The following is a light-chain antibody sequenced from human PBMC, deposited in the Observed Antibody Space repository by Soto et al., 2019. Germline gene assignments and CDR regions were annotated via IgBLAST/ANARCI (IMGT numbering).Light chain of an antibody. CDR2: DVN. CDR3: ASFTRSVTVV. Sequence: QSALTQPASVSGSPGQSITISCAGTSSVVGGYNYVSWYQQHPGKVPRLIISDVNKRPSGVSDRFSGSKSGNTASLTISGLQAEDEADYYCASFTRSVTVVFGGGTKVTVL. CDR1: SSVVGGYNY. V-gene: IGLV2-14*03. J-gene: IGLJ2*01.